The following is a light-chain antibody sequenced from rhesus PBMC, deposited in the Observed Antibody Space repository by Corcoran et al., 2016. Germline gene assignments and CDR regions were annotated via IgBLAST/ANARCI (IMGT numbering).Light chain of an antibody. Sequence: DIQMTQSPSSLSASVGDTVTITRRASQGISSYLNWFQQKPGKAPKPLLYDASSLESGVPSRFIGSGTGTEFTLTIRSLQPDDFATYYCQQYNSFPRTFGQGTKVEIK. J-gene: IGKJ1*01. CDR3: QQYNSFPRT. CDR1: QGISSY. CDR2: DAS. V-gene: IGKV1-28*02.